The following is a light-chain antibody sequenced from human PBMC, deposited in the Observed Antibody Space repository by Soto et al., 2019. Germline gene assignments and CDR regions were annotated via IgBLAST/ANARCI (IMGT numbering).Light chain of an antibody. J-gene: IGKJ5*01. Sequence: IQLTQSPSSLSASVGDRVTITCRASQGISPYLDWYQQKPGKAPKLLIYLTSTLQSGVPLRFSGSGSGTDFTLTITSLQPEDFATYYCQQLKFYPITFGQGTRLDIK. V-gene: IGKV1-9*01. CDR2: LTS. CDR1: QGISPY. CDR3: QQLKFYPIT.